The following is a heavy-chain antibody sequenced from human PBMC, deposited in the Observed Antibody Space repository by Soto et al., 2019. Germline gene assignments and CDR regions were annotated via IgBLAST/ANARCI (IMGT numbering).Heavy chain of an antibody. CDR2: INHSGST. V-gene: IGHV4-34*01. D-gene: IGHD4-17*01. J-gene: IGHJ4*02. CDR3: ARTPYGDLSY. CDR1: GGSFSGYY. Sequence: SETLSLTCAVYGGSFSGYYWSWIRQPPGQGLEWIGEINHSGSTNYNPSLKSRVIISVDTSKNQFSLKLSSVTAADTAVYYCARTPYGDLSYWGQGTLVTVSS.